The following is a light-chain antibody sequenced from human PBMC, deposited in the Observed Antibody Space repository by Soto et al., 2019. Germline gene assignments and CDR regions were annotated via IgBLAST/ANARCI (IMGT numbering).Light chain of an antibody. Sequence: QAASVSGSPGQTITISCTGTNSDVGAYNYVSWYQLHPGKVPKLIIYEVTNRPSGVSGRFSGSKSGNTASLTISGLQAEDEAEYYCSSYTSSSAFYVFGSGTKLTVL. J-gene: IGLJ1*01. CDR1: NSDVGAYNY. CDR3: SSYTSSSAFYV. CDR2: EVT. V-gene: IGLV2-14*01.